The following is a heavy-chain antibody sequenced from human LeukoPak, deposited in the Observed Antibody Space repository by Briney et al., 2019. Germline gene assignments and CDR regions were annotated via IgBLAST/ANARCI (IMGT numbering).Heavy chain of an antibody. CDR2: LYHSEST. CDR1: GYSISSGYY. D-gene: IGHD2-2*02. Sequence: SETLSLTCAVSGYSISSGYYWGWIRQPPGKGLEWIVSLYHSESTYYNPSRKSRVTISVDTSKNHFSLKLSSVTAADTAVYYCARYGYCSSTSRYREGFDYWGQGTLVTVSS. CDR3: ARYGYCSSTSRYREGFDY. V-gene: IGHV4-38-2*01. J-gene: IGHJ4*02.